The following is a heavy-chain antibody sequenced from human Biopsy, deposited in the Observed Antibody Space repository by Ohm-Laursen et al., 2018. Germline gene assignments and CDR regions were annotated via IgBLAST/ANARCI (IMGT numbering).Heavy chain of an antibody. CDR2: IYYDGIT. CDR3: ARVAGGYAYYYGMDV. D-gene: IGHD5-12*01. V-gene: IGHV4-38-2*01. CDR1: GYSVTNDYY. Sequence: SETLSLTCAVSGYSVTNDYYWGWIRQPPGKGLEWIGNIYYDGITYYNPSLKSRVAMSVDTSKNQFPLWLTSVTAADTAVYYCARVAGGYAYYYGMDVWGQGTTVIVSS. J-gene: IGHJ6*02.